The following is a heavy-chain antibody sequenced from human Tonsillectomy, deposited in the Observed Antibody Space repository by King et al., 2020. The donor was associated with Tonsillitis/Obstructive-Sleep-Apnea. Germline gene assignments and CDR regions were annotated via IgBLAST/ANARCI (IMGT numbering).Heavy chain of an antibody. V-gene: IGHV1-3*01. CDR2: INGGNSNT. CDR3: ARVKFNSSWATYDY. D-gene: IGHD2/OR15-2a*01. CDR1: GYTFSSYD. Sequence: QLVQSGAEVKKPGASVKVSCKASGYTFSSYDIHWVRQAPGQRLEWMGWINGGNSNTKFSRKFEGRLTITRDTSASTAHMELSSLRSEDTAVYYCARVKFNSSWATYDYWGQGTLVTVSS. J-gene: IGHJ4*02.